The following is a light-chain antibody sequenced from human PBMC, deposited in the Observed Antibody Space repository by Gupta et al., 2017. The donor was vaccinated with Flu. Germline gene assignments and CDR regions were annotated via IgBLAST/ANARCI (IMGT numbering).Light chain of an antibody. CDR2: EAS. CDR3: QQYKSYPWT. V-gene: IGKV1-5*03. CDR1: QSVSFW. Sequence: PSTLSASVGDRVTITCRASQSVSFWLAWYQQKPGKAPKLLIYEASSLHGGVPSRFSGSKSGAEFTLTISSLQPDDFATYYCQQYKSYPWTFGQGSKVEIK. J-gene: IGKJ1*01.